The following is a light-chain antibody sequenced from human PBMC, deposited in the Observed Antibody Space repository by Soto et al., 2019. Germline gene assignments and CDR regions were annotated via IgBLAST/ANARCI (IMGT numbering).Light chain of an antibody. CDR2: DVS. CDR3: QQYKVYPYT. V-gene: IGKV1-5*01. J-gene: IGKJ2*01. Sequence: DIQMTQSPSTLSASIGDRVTLTCRASQSLTGRLAWYQQKPGRPPKLLIYDVSILESGVPSRFSGSESGTYFTLTISSLRTDDCATFYRQQYKVYPYTFGQGTRLDI. CDR1: QSLTGR.